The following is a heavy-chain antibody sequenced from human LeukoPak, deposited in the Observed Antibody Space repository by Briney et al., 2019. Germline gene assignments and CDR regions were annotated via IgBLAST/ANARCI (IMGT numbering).Heavy chain of an antibody. J-gene: IGHJ6*01. Sequence: GGSLRLSCAASGFTFSSYSMNWVRQAPGKGLEWVSSISSSSSYIYYADSVKGRFTISRDNAKNSLYLQMNSLRAEDTAVYYCASDRIGVVSAAMSCCCGMVVWGEKPTVTLS. CDR1: GFTFSSYS. CDR2: ISSSSSYI. CDR3: ASDRIGVVSAAMSCCCGMVV. V-gene: IGHV3-21*01. D-gene: IGHD2-2*01.